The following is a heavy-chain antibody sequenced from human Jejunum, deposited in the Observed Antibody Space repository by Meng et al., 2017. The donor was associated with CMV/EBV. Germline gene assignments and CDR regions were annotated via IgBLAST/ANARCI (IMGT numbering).Heavy chain of an antibody. Sequence: QAKLVTSGGEVKKPGASVKVSCEASGYTFTNYGITWVRQAPGQGLEWMGWISAYNGNTNYAQTLQGRVSMTTDTSTSTAYMELGSLRSDDTAVYYCARVEVGITLGDYWGEGTLVTVSS. V-gene: IGHV1-18*01. CDR1: GYTFTNYG. J-gene: IGHJ4*02. CDR3: ARVEVGITLGDY. D-gene: IGHD1-26*01. CDR2: ISAYNGNT.